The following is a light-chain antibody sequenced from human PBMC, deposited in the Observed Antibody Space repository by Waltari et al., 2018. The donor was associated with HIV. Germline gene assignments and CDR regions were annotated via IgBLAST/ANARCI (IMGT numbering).Light chain of an antibody. CDR2: GAS. CDR3: QHYNDWPPLT. J-gene: IGKJ4*01. Sequence: EIVLTQSPATLSVSPGERATLSCRASQGVSSNLAWYQQKPGQPPSLLIYGASIRATGIPARCSGSGSETEFTLTISSLQSEDFAVFYGQHYNDWPPLTFGGGTKVEI. CDR1: QGVSSN. V-gene: IGKV3-15*01.